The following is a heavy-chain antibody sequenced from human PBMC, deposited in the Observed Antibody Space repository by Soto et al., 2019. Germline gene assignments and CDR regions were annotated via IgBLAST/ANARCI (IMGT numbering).Heavy chain of an antibody. CDR2: IWYDGSNK. D-gene: IGHD6-13*01. CDR3: ARDRGEAAAEYSWFDP. V-gene: IGHV3-33*01. Sequence: PGGSLRLSCAASGFTFSSYGMHWVRQAPGKGLEWVAVIWYDGSNKYYADSVKGRFTISRDNSKNTLYLQMNSLRAEDTAVYYCARDRGEAAAEYSWFDPWGQGTLVTVSS. CDR1: GFTFSSYG. J-gene: IGHJ5*02.